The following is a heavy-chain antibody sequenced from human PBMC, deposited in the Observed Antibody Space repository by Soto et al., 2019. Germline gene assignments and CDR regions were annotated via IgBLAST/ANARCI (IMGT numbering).Heavy chain of an antibody. J-gene: IGHJ4*02. Sequence: SETLSLTCTVSGGSISDSSHYWAWIRQPPGKGLEWIATINYSGRTYYNPSLRSRVTISVDTSRDQFSLNLNSVTAADTAVYYCARHFGNYSDWPFDFWGQGTLVT. CDR1: GGSISDSSHY. CDR3: ARHFGNYSDWPFDF. V-gene: IGHV4-39*01. D-gene: IGHD4-4*01. CDR2: INYSGRT.